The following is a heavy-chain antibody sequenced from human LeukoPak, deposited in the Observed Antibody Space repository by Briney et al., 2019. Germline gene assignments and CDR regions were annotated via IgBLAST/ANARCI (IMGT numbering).Heavy chain of an antibody. V-gene: IGHV3-48*04. CDR2: ISAGSGTI. Sequence: GGSLRLSCAASGISVSSNNMRWVRQAPGGGLEWVSYISAGSGTIYSADSVKGRFIISRDNAKNSLYLQMNSLRVEDTAVYFCARDLGLRRMIWGRGTLVAVSS. D-gene: IGHD5-12*01. CDR3: ARDLGLRRMI. J-gene: IGHJ2*01. CDR1: GISVSSNN.